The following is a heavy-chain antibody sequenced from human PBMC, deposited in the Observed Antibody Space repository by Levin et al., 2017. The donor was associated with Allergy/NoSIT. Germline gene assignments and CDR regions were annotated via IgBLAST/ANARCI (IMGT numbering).Heavy chain of an antibody. D-gene: IGHD6-19*01. CDR2: INHSGST. J-gene: IGHJ4*02. V-gene: IGHV4-34*01. CDR3: ARGKNLYSGGYGGDY. CDR1: GGSFSGYY. Sequence: SETLSLTCAVYGGSFSGYYWSWIRQPPGKGLEWIGEINHSGSTNYNPSLKSRVTISVDTSKNQFSLKLSSVTAADTAVYYCARGKNLYSGGYGGDYWGQGTLVTVSS.